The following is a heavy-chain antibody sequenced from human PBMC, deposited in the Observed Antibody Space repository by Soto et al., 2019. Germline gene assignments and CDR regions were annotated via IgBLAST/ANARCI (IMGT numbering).Heavy chain of an antibody. CDR3: AKDRASRATVTTVRFDY. D-gene: IGHD4-4*01. V-gene: IGHV3-23*01. J-gene: IGHJ4*02. CDR2: ISGSGGST. CDR1: GFTFSSYA. Sequence: PGGSLRLSCAASGFTFSSYAMSWVRQAPGKGLEWVSAISGSGGSTYYADSVKGRFTISRDNSKNTLYLQMNSLRAEDTAVYYCAKDRASRATVTTVRFDYWGQGTLVTVSP.